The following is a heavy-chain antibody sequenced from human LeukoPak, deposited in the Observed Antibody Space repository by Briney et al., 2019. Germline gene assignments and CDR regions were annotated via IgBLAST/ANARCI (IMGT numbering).Heavy chain of an antibody. J-gene: IGHJ4*02. Sequence: SETLSLTCTVSGGSTSSYYWSWIRQPPGKGLEWIGYIYYSGSTNYNPSLKSRVTISVDTSKNQFSPKLSSVTAADTAVYYCARQKRWLHFDYWGQGTLVTVSS. CDR1: GGSTSSYY. V-gene: IGHV4-59*01. CDR2: IYYSGST. D-gene: IGHD5-12*01. CDR3: ARQKRWLHFDY.